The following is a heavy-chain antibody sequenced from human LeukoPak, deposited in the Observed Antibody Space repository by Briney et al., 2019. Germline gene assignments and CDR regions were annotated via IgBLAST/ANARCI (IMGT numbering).Heavy chain of an antibody. CDR1: GFTFSSYA. Sequence: EGSLRLSCAASGFTFSSYAMSWVRQAPGKGLEWVSSISGSGGSTYYADSVKGRFTISRDNSKNTLYLQMNSLRAEDTAVYYCARDNTGIVGATYFDYWGQGTLVTVSS. CDR2: ISGSGGST. CDR3: ARDNTGIVGATYFDY. V-gene: IGHV3-23*01. J-gene: IGHJ4*02. D-gene: IGHD1-26*01.